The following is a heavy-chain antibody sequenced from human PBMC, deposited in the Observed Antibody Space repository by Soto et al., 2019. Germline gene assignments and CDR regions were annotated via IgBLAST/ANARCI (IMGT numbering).Heavy chain of an antibody. V-gene: IGHV4-61*01. Sequence: SETLSLTCTVSGGSVSSGSYYWSWIRQPPGKGLEWIGYIYYSGSTNYNPSLKSRVTISVDTSKNQFSLKLSSVSAADTAVYYCAREQSPYGMDVWGQGTTVTVSS. J-gene: IGHJ6*02. CDR1: GGSVSSGSYY. CDR2: IYYSGST. CDR3: AREQSPYGMDV.